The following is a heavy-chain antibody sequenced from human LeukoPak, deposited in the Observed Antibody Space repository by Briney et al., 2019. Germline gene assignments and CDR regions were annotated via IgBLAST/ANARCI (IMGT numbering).Heavy chain of an antibody. D-gene: IGHD3-22*01. CDR1: GYTFTSYA. J-gene: IGHJ4*02. CDR3: ARGEYYYDSSAEHYFDY. CDR2: IDTNTGNP. V-gene: IGHV7-4-1*02. Sequence: ASVKVSCKASGYTFTSYALNWVRQAPGQGLEWMGWIDTNTGNPTYAQGFTGRFVFSLDTSVSTAYLQISSLKAEDTAVYYCARGEYYYDSSAEHYFDYWGQGTLITVSS.